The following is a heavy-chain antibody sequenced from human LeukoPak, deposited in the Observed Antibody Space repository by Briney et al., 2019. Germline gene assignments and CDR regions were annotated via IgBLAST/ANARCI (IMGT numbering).Heavy chain of an antibody. CDR2: IYYSGST. J-gene: IGHJ6*03. CDR3: ARGMTQEYYYYYYYMDV. Sequence: SETLSLTCTVSGGSISSYYWSWIRQPPGKGLEWIGYIYYSGSTNYNPSLKGRVTISVDTSKNQFSLKLSSVTAADTAVYYCARGMTQEYYYYYYYMDVWGKGPTVTVSS. V-gene: IGHV4-59*01. CDR1: GGSISSYY.